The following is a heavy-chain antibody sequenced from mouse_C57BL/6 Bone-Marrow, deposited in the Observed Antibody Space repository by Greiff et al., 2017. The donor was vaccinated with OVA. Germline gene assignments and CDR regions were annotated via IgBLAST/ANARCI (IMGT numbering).Heavy chain of an antibody. V-gene: IGHV14-2*01. J-gene: IGHJ1*03. D-gene: IGHD2-14*01. CDR3: APIGAYSYFEV. CDR1: GFNIKDYY. CDR2: IDPEDGET. Sequence: EVQLQESGAELVKPGASVKLSCTASGFNIKDYYMHWVKQRTEQGLEWIGRIDPEDGETKYAPKFQGKATITADTSSNTAYLQLRSLTPENTAVNSWAPIGAYSYFEVWGTGTTVTVSS.